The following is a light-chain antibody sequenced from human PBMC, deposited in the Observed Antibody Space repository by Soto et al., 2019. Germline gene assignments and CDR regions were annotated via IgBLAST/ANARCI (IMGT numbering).Light chain of an antibody. CDR3: GSWDSSLSAYV. Sequence: QSALTQPASVSGSPGQSITISCTGTSSDVGGYNYVSWYQQHPGKAPKLMIYKVSNRPSGVSNRFSGSKSGNTASLGITGFQTGDEADYYCGSWDSSLSAYVFGTGTKLTVL. V-gene: IGLV2-14*01. CDR2: KVS. CDR1: SSDVGGYNY. J-gene: IGLJ1*01.